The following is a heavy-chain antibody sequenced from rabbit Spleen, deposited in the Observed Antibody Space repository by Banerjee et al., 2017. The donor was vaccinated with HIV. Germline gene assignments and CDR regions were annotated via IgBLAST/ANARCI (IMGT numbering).Heavy chain of an antibody. CDR3: VRGASSSGYYNL. Sequence: QEQLVESGGGLVQPGGSLKLSCKASGFDFSNYGVSWVRQAPGKGLEWIGYIEPIFGRTYYANWVNGRFTVSSHNAQNTLYLQLNSLTAADTATYFCVRGASSSGYYNLWGPGTLVTVS. V-gene: IGHV1S47*01. D-gene: IGHD1-1*01. CDR1: GFDFSNYG. J-gene: IGHJ4*01. CDR2: IEPIFGRT.